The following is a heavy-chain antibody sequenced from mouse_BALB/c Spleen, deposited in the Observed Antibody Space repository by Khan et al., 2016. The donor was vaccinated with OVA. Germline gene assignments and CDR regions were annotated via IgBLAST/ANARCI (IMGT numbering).Heavy chain of an antibody. CDR3: ARDGSYMDY. V-gene: IGHV3-1*02. Sequence: EVQLQESGPDLVKPSQSLSLTCTVTGYSITSGYSWHWIRQFPGNKLEWMGYIYYSGSINYNPSLKSRFSITRDTSQNLFFLQLNSVTTEYTATYYGARDGSYMDYWGQGTSVTVAS. D-gene: IGHD1-1*02. CDR1: GYSITSGYS. J-gene: IGHJ4*01. CDR2: IYYSGSI.